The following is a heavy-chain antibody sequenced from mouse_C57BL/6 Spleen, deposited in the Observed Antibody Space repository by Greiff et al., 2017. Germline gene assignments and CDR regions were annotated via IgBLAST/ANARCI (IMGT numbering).Heavy chain of an antibody. D-gene: IGHD4-1*01. CDR2: IYPSDSGT. V-gene: IGHV1-61*01. J-gene: IGHJ3*01. CDR1: GYTFTSYW. Sequence: QVQLQQPGAELVRPGSSVKLSCKASGYTFTSYWMDWVKQRPGQGLEWIGNIYPSDSGTHYNQKFKDKATLTVDKSSSTAYMQLSSLTSEDSAVYYCARETGTGLAYWGQGTLVTVSA. CDR3: ARETGTGLAY.